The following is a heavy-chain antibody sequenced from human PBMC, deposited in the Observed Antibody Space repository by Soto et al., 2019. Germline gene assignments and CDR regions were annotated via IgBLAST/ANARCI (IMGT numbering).Heavy chain of an antibody. CDR1: GFTFSSYA. V-gene: IGHV3-30-3*01. J-gene: IGHJ4*02. D-gene: IGHD1-26*01. Sequence: ESGGGVVQPGRSLRLSCAASGFTFSSYAMHWVRQAPGKGLEWVAVISYDGSNKYYADSVKGRFTISRDNSKNTLYLQMNSLRAEDTAVYYCARDRSGSYRFYFDYWGQGTLVTVSS. CDR3: ARDRSGSYRFYFDY. CDR2: ISYDGSNK.